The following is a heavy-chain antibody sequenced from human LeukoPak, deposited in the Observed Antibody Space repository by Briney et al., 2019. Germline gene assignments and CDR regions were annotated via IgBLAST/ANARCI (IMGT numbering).Heavy chain of an antibody. D-gene: IGHD3-22*01. V-gene: IGHV3-23*01. CDR1: GFTFSSYA. CDR2: ISGSGGKP. Sequence: PGGSLRLSCAASGFTFSSYAMSWVRQAPGKGLEWVSGISGSGGKPYYADSVKGRFTISRDNSKNTLYLQMNSLRAEDTAIYYCAKFSGSSGYYEDFDYWGQGTLVTVSS. CDR3: AKFSGSSGYYEDFDY. J-gene: IGHJ4*02.